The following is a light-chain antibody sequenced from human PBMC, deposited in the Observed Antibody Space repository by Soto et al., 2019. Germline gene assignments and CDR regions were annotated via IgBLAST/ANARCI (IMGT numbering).Light chain of an antibody. CDR2: EGS. CDR1: SSDVGSYNL. CDR3: CSYAGSSTWV. Sequence: QSALTQPASVSGSPGQSITISCTGTSSDVGSYNLVSWYQHYPGKAPKLMIYEGSKRPSGVSNRFSGSKSGNTASLTISGLQAEDEANYYCCSYAGSSTWVFGGGTQLTVL. V-gene: IGLV2-23*01. J-gene: IGLJ2*01.